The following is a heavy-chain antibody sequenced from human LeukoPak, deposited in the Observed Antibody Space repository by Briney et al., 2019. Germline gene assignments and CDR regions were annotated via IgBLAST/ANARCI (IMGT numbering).Heavy chain of an antibody. CDR1: EFSFSRYW. CDR3: AREEGGYGFWSGYVDY. V-gene: IGHV3-7*01. CDR2: IKQDGSET. D-gene: IGHD3-3*01. J-gene: IGHJ4*02. Sequence: GGSLRLSCVASEFSFSRYWMTWVSQAPGKGLEWVANIKQDGSETYYVDSVKGRFTISRDNAKNSLYLQMNSLRADDTAVYYCAREEGGYGFWSGYVDYWGQGILVTVSS.